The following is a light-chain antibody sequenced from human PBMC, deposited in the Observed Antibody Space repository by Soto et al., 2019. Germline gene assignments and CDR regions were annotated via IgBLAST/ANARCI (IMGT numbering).Light chain of an antibody. CDR2: GAS. CDR1: QSVSSSY. CDR3: QQYGSSPIT. Sequence: EIVLTQSPGTLSLSPGERATLSCRASQSVSSSYLAWYQQKPGQAPRLLIYGASSSATGIPDRFSGSGSGTDFTLTISSLEPEDLAVYSFQQYGSSPITFGGGTKVEIK. J-gene: IGKJ4*01. V-gene: IGKV3-20*01.